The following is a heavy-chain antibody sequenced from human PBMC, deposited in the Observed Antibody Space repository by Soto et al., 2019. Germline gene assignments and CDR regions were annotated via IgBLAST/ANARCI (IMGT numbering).Heavy chain of an antibody. J-gene: IGHJ4*02. V-gene: IGHV3-23*01. CDR3: AKTPTPYYDILTGYYRGWGYFDY. Sequence: GGSLRLSCAASGFTFSSYAMSWVRQAPGKGQEWVSVISGSGGSTYYADSVKGRFTISRDNSKNTLYLQINSLRAEDTAVYYCAKTPTPYYDILTGYYRGWGYFDYWGQGTLVTVSS. D-gene: IGHD3-9*01. CDR2: ISGSGGST. CDR1: GFTFSSYA.